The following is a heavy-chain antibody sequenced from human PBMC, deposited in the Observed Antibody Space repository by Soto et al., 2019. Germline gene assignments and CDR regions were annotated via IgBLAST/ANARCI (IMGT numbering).Heavy chain of an antibody. CDR1: GFTFSSYG. Sequence: PGGSLRLSCAASGFTFSSYGMHWVRQAPGKXLEWVAVISYDGSNKYYADSVKGRFTISRDNSKNTLYLQMNSLRAEDTAVYYCAKFWPSYSSSWYWGDDFDYWGQGTLVTSPQ. J-gene: IGHJ4*02. V-gene: IGHV3-30*18. D-gene: IGHD6-13*01. CDR2: ISYDGSNK. CDR3: AKFWPSYSSSWYWGDDFDY.